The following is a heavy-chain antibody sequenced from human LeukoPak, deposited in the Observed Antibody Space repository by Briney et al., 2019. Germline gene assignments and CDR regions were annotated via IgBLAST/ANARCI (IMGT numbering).Heavy chain of an antibody. CDR3: AKGIVSTSAGGFDY. CDR2: ISYDGSNK. CDR1: GFTFGDYY. Sequence: GGSLRLSCTATGFTFGDYYMSWIRQAPGKGLEWVAVISYDGSNKYYADSVKGRFTISRDNSKNTLYLQMNSLRTEDTAVYYCAKGIVSTSAGGFDYWGQGTLVTVSS. J-gene: IGHJ4*02. D-gene: IGHD2-2*01. V-gene: IGHV3-30*18.